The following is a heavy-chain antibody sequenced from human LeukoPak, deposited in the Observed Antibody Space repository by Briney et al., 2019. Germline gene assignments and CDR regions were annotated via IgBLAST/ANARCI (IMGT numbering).Heavy chain of an antibody. V-gene: IGHV4-59*01. Sequence: PSETLSLTCTVSGGSISSYYWSWIRQPPGKGLEWIGYIYYSGSTNYNPSLKSRVTISVDTSKNQFSLKLSSVTAADTAVYYCARWGVNYYGSGSYRLDIWGQGTMVTVSS. CDR1: GGSISSYY. J-gene: IGHJ3*02. CDR2: IYYSGST. D-gene: IGHD3-10*01. CDR3: ARWGVNYYGSGSYRLDI.